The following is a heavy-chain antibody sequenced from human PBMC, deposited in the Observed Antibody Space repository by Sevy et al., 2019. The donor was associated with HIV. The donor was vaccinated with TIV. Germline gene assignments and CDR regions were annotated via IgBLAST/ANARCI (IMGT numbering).Heavy chain of an antibody. Sequence: GGYLRLSCAASGFTFSSYSMNWVRQAPGKGLEWVSSISGSSSYIYYADSVKGRFTISRDNAKNSLYLQMNSLRAEDTAVYYCARESVAGTLGDYWGQGTLVTVSS. CDR2: ISGSSSYI. CDR1: GFTFSSYS. J-gene: IGHJ4*02. V-gene: IGHV3-21*01. D-gene: IGHD6-19*01. CDR3: ARESVAGTLGDY.